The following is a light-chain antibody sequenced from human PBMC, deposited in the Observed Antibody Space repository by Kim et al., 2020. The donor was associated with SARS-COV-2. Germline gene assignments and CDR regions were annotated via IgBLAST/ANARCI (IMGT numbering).Light chain of an antibody. J-gene: IGLJ1*01. V-gene: IGLV2-14*01. CDR1: GSDVGSYKY. Sequence: SITISGTGTGSDVGSYKYVSWYQQHPGKAPKLVIYEVGNRPSGVSIRLSGSKSGNTASLTISGLQAEDEADYYCSSYIRGSTNYVFGTGTKVIVL. CDR2: EVG. CDR3: SSYIRGSTNYV.